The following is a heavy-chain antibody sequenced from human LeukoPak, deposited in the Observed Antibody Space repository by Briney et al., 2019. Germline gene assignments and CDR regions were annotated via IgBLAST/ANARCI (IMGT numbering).Heavy chain of an antibody. D-gene: IGHD3-22*01. Sequence: ASVKVSCKPTGGTFSSYAISWVREAPGQELEWMGGIIPIFGTANYAQKFQGRVTITADKSTSTAYMELSSLRSEDTAVYYCARSGYYDSSGYFDYWGQGTLVTISS. CDR2: IIPIFGTA. J-gene: IGHJ4*02. V-gene: IGHV1-69*06. CDR3: ARSGYYDSSGYFDY. CDR1: GGTFSSYA.